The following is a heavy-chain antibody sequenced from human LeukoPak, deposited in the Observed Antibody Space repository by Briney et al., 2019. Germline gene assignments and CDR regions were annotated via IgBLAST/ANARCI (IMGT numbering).Heavy chain of an antibody. Sequence: SETLSLTCTVSGGSISSGSYHWSWIRQPAGKGLEWIGRIYTSGSTNYNPSLKSRVTISVDTSKNQFSLKLSSVTAADTAVYYCARDPGYCSGGSCYPDAFDIWGQGTMVTVSS. V-gene: IGHV4-61*02. CDR1: GGSISSGSYH. CDR3: ARDPGYCSGGSCYPDAFDI. D-gene: IGHD2-15*01. CDR2: IYTSGST. J-gene: IGHJ3*02.